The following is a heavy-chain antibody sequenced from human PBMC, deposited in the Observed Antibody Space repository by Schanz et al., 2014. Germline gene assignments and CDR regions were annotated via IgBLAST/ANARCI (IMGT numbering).Heavy chain of an antibody. D-gene: IGHD2-2*02. CDR1: GYTFSSYT. CDR2: IIPILGIA. Sequence: QVQLVQSGAEVKKPGASVKVSCKASGYTFSSYTISWVRQAPGQGLEWMGRIIPILGIANYAQNFQGRVTITADKATNTAYMELTSLRSEDTAVYYCAGTYCSSTSCYTGYYYMDVWGKGTTVTVSS. V-gene: IGHV1-69*02. J-gene: IGHJ6*03. CDR3: AGTYCSSTSCYTGYYYMDV.